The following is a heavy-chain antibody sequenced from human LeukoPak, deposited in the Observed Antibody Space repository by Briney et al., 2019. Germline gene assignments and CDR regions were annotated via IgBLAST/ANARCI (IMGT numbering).Heavy chain of an antibody. D-gene: IGHD6-19*01. V-gene: IGHV4-59*01. J-gene: IGHJ5*02. CDR2: IYYSGST. CDR3: ARDRSSGWYAGNWFDP. Sequence: PSETLSLTCTVSGGSISSYYWSWIRQPPGKGLEWIGYIYYSGSTNYNPSLKSRVTISVDTSKNQFSLKLSSVTAADTAVYYCARDRSSGWYAGNWFDPWGQGTLVTVSS. CDR1: GGSISSYY.